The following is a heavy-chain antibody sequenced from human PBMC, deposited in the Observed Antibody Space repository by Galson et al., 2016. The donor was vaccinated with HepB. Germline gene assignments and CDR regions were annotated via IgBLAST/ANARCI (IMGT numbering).Heavy chain of an antibody. Sequence: LVKPTQTLTLTCTFSGFSLSTSGMCVSWIRQPPGKGLEWIGTTYYTGNTYYSPSLKSRVTISVDTSRNHFSLRLSAATAADTAVYYCARHVRGYDGHDYNYMDVWGKGTTVTVAS. CDR3: ARHVRGYDGHDYNYMDV. D-gene: IGHD5-12*01. V-gene: IGHV4-39*01. J-gene: IGHJ6*03. CDR2: TYYTGNT. CDR1: GFSLSTSGMC.